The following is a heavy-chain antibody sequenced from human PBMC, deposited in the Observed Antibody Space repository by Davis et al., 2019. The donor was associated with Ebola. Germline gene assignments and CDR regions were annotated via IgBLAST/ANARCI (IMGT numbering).Heavy chain of an antibody. CDR3: ARHILQSWFDP. Sequence: MPSETLSLTCAVYGGSFSGYYWSWIRQPPGKGLEWIGEINHSGSTNYNPSLKSRVTISVDTSKNQFSLKLSSVTAADTAVYYCARHILQSWFDPWGQGTLVTVSS. V-gene: IGHV4-34*01. D-gene: IGHD2-2*02. CDR2: INHSGST. J-gene: IGHJ5*02. CDR1: GGSFSGYY.